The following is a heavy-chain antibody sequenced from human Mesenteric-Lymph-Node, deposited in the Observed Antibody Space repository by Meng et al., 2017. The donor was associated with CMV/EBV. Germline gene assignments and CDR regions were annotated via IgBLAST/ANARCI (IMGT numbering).Heavy chain of an antibody. V-gene: IGHV3-33*01. D-gene: IGHD3-9*01. Sequence: CAGSGFNFSSYGVHWVRKAPGKGLEWVAVIWYDGSNKYYADSVKGRFTISRDNSKNTLYLQMNSLRAEDTAVYYCARGDYDILTGYSHWGQGTLVTVSS. CDR3: ARGDYDILTGYSH. CDR2: IWYDGSNK. CDR1: GFNFSSYG. J-gene: IGHJ4*02.